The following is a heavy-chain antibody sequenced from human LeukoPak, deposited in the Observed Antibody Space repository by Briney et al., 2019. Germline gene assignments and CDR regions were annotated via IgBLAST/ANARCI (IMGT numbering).Heavy chain of an antibody. CDR3: ARDLAVAGTLGY. J-gene: IGHJ4*02. CDR2: INPNSGGT. D-gene: IGHD6-19*01. CDR1: GYTFTGYY. V-gene: IGHV1-2*02. Sequence: ASVKVSCKASGYTFTGYYMHWVRQAPGQGLEWMGWINPNSGGTNYAQKFRGRVTMTRDTSTSTAYMELSRLRSDDTAVYYCARDLAVAGTLGYWGQGTLVTVSS.